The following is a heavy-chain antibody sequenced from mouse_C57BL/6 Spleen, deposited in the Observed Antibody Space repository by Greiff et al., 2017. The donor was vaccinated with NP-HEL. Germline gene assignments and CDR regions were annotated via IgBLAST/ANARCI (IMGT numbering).Heavy chain of an antibody. Sequence: EVQLVESEGGLVQPGSSMKLSCTASGFTFSDYYMAWVRQVPEKGLEWVANINYDGSSTYYLDSLKSRFIISRDNAKNILYLQMSSLKSEDTATYYCARVGNYHFDYWGQGTTLTVSS. CDR2: INYDGSST. J-gene: IGHJ2*01. D-gene: IGHD2-1*01. CDR1: GFTFSDYY. V-gene: IGHV5-16*01. CDR3: ARVGNYHFDY.